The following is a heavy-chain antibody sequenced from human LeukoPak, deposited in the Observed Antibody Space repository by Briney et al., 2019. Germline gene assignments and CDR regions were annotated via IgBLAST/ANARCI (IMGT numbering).Heavy chain of an antibody. CDR3: AGSGVGANYYYYGMDV. Sequence: ASVKASCTASGYTSTSFYMHSVRQAPGQGLEWMGIINPSGGSTSYAQKFQGRVTMTRDTSTSTVYMELSSLRSEDTAVYYRAGSGVGANYYYYGMDVWGQGTTVTVSS. CDR1: GYTSTSFY. V-gene: IGHV1-46*01. CDR2: INPSGGST. D-gene: IGHD1-26*01. J-gene: IGHJ6*02.